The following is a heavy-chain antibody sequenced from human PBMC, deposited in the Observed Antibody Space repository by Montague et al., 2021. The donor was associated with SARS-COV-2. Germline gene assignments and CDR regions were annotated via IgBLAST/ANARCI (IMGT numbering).Heavy chain of an antibody. V-gene: IGHV4-34*01. CDR1: GGSFSTYY. J-gene: IGHJ6*02. D-gene: IGHD3-3*01. Sequence: SETLSLTCAVYGGSFSTYYWSWIRQSPGKGLEWIGHIDHSGNTNYNPSXXSRVSISVDTSSSQFSLYLTSVTAADAAVYYCARDQTVLEWIWYGMDVWGPGTTVTVSS. CDR2: IDHSGNT. CDR3: ARDQTVLEWIWYGMDV.